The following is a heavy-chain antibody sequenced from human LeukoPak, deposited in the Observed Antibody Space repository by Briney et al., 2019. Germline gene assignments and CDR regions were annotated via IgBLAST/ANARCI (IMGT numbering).Heavy chain of an antibody. CDR2: IYYSGST. Sequence: SETLSLTCTVSGGSIGSTNYYWGWIRQPPGKGLEWIANIYYSGSTYYNPSLKSRVTISVDTSKNQFSLKLSSVTAADTAVYYCARHREEVTYYDILTGYYGRLFDYWGQGTLVTVSS. J-gene: IGHJ4*02. CDR3: ARHREEVTYYDILTGYYGRLFDY. D-gene: IGHD3-9*01. V-gene: IGHV4-39*01. CDR1: GGSIGSTNYY.